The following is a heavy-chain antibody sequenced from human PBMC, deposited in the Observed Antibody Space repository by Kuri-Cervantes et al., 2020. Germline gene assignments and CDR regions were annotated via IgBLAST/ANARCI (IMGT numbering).Heavy chain of an antibody. Sequence: GESLKISCAASGFTFSSYAMHWVRQAPGKGLEWVAVISYDGSNKYYADSVKGRFTISRDNSKNTLYLQMNSLRAEDTAVYYCARVTRRYNWNDLSRDYYYMDVWGKGTTVTVSS. CDR3: ARVTRRYNWNDLSRDYYYMDV. V-gene: IGHV3-30-3*01. CDR2: ISYDGSNK. D-gene: IGHD1-1*01. CDR1: GFTFSSYA. J-gene: IGHJ6*03.